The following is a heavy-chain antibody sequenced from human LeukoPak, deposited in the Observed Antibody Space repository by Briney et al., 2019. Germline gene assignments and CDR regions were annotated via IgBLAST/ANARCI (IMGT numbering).Heavy chain of an antibody. CDR2: ISYTGST. J-gene: IGHJ5*02. CDR1: GGSISPYF. D-gene: IGHD3-10*01. CDR3: ARDDYRGVTNFDP. Sequence: ETLSLTCTVSGGSISPYFWSWMRQTPGKGLEWIGYISYTGSTNYNPALKSRVTISVDTSKNQCSLQLTSVTAADTAVYYCARDDYRGVTNFDPWGQGTLVTVSS. V-gene: IGHV4-59*01.